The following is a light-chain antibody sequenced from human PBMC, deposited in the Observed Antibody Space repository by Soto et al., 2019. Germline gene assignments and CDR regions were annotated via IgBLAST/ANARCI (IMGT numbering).Light chain of an antibody. J-gene: IGLJ1*01. CDR2: DVS. CDR3: CSYAGNYYV. CDR1: SSDVGGYNY. V-gene: IGLV2-11*01. Sequence: QSALTQPRSVSGSPGQSVTISCTGTSSDVGGYNYVSWYQQHPGKAPKLMIYDVSERPSGVPDRFSGSKSVNTASLTISGLQAEDEADYYCCSYAGNYYVFGTGTKLTVL.